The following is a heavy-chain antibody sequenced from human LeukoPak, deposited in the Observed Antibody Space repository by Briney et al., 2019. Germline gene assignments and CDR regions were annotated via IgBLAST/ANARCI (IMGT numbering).Heavy chain of an antibody. CDR2: TSGSGGST. V-gene: IGHV3-23*01. D-gene: IGHD1-26*01. Sequence: GGSLRLSCAASGFTFSSHAMSWVRQAPGKGLEWVSATSGSGGSTYYADSEKGRFTISRDNSKNTLYLQMNSLRAEDTAVYYCAKGIVSWELRAAFGYWGQGTLVTVSS. J-gene: IGHJ4*02. CDR1: GFTFSSHA. CDR3: AKGIVSWELRAAFGY.